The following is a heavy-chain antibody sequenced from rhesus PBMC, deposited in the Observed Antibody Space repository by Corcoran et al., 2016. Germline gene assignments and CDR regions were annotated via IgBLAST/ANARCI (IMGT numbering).Heavy chain of an antibody. D-gene: IGHD6-25*01. J-gene: IGHJ6*01. Sequence: QVQLQESGPGLVKPSATLPLTCAVAGFSISSGYGWSWVRQPPGKGLAGLGYICGSICRTNYNPSLRSRVSISKDTSKNQFSLKLSSVTAADTAMYYCARDEAAAVWNRGIYGLDSWGQGVVVTVSS. CDR2: ICGSICRT. V-gene: IGHV4-127*01. CDR1: GFSISSGYG. CDR3: ARDEAAAVWNRGIYGLDS.